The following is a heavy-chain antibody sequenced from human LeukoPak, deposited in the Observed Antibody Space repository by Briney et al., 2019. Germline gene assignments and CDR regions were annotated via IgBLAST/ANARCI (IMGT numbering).Heavy chain of an antibody. J-gene: IGHJ4*02. CDR2: ISSSSSYI. V-gene: IGHV3-21*01. CDR3: ARDESSRYYYDSSGYCIY. Sequence: GGSLRLSCAASGFTFSSYSMNWVRQAPGKGLEWASSISSSSSYIYYADSVNGRFTISRDNAKNSLYLQMNSLRAEDTAVYYCARDESSRYYYDSSGYCIYWGQGTLVTVSS. CDR1: GFTFSSYS. D-gene: IGHD3-22*01.